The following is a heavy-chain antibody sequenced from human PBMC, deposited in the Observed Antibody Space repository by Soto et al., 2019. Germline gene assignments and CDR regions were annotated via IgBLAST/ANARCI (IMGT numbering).Heavy chain of an antibody. J-gene: IGHJ5*02. CDR2: INAGNGNT. CDR3: ARDRRVRGVIMSWFDP. Sequence: QVQLVQSGAEVKKPGASVKVSCKASGYTFTSYAMHWVRQAPGQRLEWMGWINAGNGNTKYSQKFQGRVTITRDTSASTAYMELSSLRSEDTAVYYCARDRRVRGVIMSWFDPWGQGTLVTVSS. D-gene: IGHD3-10*01. V-gene: IGHV1-3*01. CDR1: GYTFTSYA.